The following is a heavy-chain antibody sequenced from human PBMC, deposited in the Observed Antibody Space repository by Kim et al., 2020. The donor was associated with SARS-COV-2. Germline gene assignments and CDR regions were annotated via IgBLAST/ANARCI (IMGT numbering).Heavy chain of an antibody. CDR2: ISSSSSYI. CDR3: ARDDSTGYGDYGGADYYYYYGMDV. Sequence: GGSLRLSCAASGFTFSSYSMNWVRQAPGKGLESVSSISSSSSYIYYADSVKGRFTISRDNAKNSLYLQMNSLRAEDTAVYYCARDDSTGYGDYGGADYYYYYGMDVWGQGTTVTVSS. CDR1: GFTFSSYS. D-gene: IGHD4-17*01. J-gene: IGHJ6*02. V-gene: IGHV3-21*01.